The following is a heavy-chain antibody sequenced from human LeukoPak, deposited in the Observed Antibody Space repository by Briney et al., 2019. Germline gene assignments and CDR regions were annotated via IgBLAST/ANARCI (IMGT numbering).Heavy chain of an antibody. CDR2: IIPIFGTA. CDR3: ARDWDYNSY. CDR1: GGTFISYA. Sequence: SVKVSCKDSGGTFISYAFSWVGQAPAQELEWMGRIIPIFGTANYAQKFQGRVTSTTDESTSTAYMELSSLRSEDTAVYDCARDWDYNSYWGQGTLVTVSS. V-gene: IGHV1-69*05. D-gene: IGHD1-1*01. J-gene: IGHJ4*01.